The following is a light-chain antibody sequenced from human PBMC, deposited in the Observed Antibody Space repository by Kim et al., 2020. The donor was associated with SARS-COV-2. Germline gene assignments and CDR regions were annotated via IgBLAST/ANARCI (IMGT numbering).Light chain of an antibody. CDR2: QDS. CDR3: QAWDSSVV. J-gene: IGLJ2*01. CDR1: KLGDKY. V-gene: IGLV3-1*01. Sequence: SYELTQPPSVSVSPGQTASITCSGDKLGDKYACWYQQKPGQSPILVIYQDSKRPSGIPERFSGSNSGYTATLIISGTQAMDEADYYCQAWDSSVVFGGGTQLTVL.